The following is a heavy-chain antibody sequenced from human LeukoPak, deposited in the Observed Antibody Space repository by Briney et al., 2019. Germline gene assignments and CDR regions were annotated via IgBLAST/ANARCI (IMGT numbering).Heavy chain of an antibody. Sequence: PGGSLRLSCVASGFIFNIYPMTWVRQSPEKGLEWVSTIGTGGDTYYADSVKGRFTISRDDSKNTLYLQMHSLGAEDTAVYYCAKSRVVDRRGYFDYWGQGTLVTVSS. CDR2: IGTGGDT. CDR1: GFIFNIYP. CDR3: AKSRVVDRRGYFDY. J-gene: IGHJ4*02. V-gene: IGHV3-23*01. D-gene: IGHD2-15*01.